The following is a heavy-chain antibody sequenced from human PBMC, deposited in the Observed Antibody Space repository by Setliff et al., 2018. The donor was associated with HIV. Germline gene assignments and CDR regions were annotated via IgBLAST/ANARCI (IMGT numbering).Heavy chain of an antibody. CDR2: IRYDGSNE. V-gene: IGHV3-30*02. J-gene: IGHJ4*02. CDR1: GFTFSSYW. Sequence: GESLRLSCAASGFTFSSYWIIWVRQAPGKGLEWVAFIRYDGSNENYAASVKGRFTISRDNSKSTVYLQMSSLRVDDTAVYYCAKGVDVGLSRYFDYWGQGTQVTVSS. CDR3: AKGVDVGLSRYFDY. D-gene: IGHD3-10*02.